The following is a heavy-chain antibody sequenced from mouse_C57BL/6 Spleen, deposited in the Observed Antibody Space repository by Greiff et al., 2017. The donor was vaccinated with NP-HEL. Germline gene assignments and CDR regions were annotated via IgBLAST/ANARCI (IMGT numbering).Heavy chain of an antibody. V-gene: IGHV1-64*01. J-gene: IGHJ4*01. CDR2: IHPNSGST. Sequence: QVQLKQPGAELVKPGASVKLSCKASGYTFTSYWMHWVKQRPGQGLEWIGMIHPNSGSTNYNEKFKCKDTLTVDKSSSTAYMQLSSLTSEDSAIYYCARGLSIYYGNYDAMDYWGQGTSVTVSS. D-gene: IGHD2-1*01. CDR3: ARGLSIYYGNYDAMDY. CDR1: GYTFTSYW.